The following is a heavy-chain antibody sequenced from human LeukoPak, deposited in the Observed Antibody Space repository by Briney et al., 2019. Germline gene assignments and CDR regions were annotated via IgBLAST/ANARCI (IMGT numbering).Heavy chain of an antibody. V-gene: IGHV4-38-2*02. CDR1: GYSISAISN. J-gene: IGHJ5*02. CDR3: ARGRSSDTIFGVADNWFDP. CDR2: FYHGGST. Sequence: PSETLSLTCTVSGYSISAISNWGWIRQSPGKGLEWIGSFYHGGSTYYNPSLRSRVTISVDTSKNQFSLKLTSVTAADTAVYYCARGRSSDTIFGVADNWFDPWGQGTLVTVSS. D-gene: IGHD3-3*01.